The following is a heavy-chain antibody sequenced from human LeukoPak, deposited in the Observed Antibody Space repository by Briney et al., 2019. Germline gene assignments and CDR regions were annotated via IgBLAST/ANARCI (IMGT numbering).Heavy chain of an antibody. CDR1: GGSISGYY. J-gene: IGHJ6*02. CDR2: IYYSGST. V-gene: IGHV4-59*01. Sequence: PSETLSLTCTVSGGSISGYYWSWIRQPPGKGLEWIGYIYYSGSTNYNPSLKSRVTISVDTSKNQFSLKLSSVTAADTAVYYCARGESSSWPLYYYYGMDVWGQGTTVTVSS. D-gene: IGHD6-13*01. CDR3: ARGESSSWPLYYYYGMDV.